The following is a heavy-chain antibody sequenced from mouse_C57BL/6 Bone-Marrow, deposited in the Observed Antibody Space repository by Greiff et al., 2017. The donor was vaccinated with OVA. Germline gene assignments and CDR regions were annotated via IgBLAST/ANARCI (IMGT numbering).Heavy chain of an antibody. V-gene: IGHV3-6*01. CDR2: ISYDGSN. D-gene: IGHD4-1*01. Sequence: VQLKESGPGLVKPSQSLSLTCSVTGYSITSGYYWNWIRQFPGNKLEWMGYISYDGSNNYNPSLKNRISITRDTSKNQFFLKLNSVTTEDTATYYCARGKLGPFAYWGQGTLVTVSA. CDR3: ARGKLGPFAY. CDR1: GYSITSGYY. J-gene: IGHJ3*01.